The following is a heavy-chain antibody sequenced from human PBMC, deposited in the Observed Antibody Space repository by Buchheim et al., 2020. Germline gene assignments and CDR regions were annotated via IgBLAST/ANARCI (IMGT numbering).Heavy chain of an antibody. J-gene: IGHJ4*02. Sequence: QVQLVESGGGVVQPGRSLRLSCAASGFTFSSYGMHWVRQAPGKGLEWVAVIWYDGSNKYYADSVKGRFTISRDNSKDKLYLQMNSLRAEDTAVYYCARDLGYSTPLDYWGQGTL. CDR3: ARDLGYSTPLDY. CDR1: GFTFSSYG. CDR2: IWYDGSNK. V-gene: IGHV3-33*01. D-gene: IGHD5-24*01.